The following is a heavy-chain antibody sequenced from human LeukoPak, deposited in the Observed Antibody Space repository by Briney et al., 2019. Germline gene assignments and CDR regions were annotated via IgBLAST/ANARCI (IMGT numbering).Heavy chain of an antibody. J-gene: IGHJ4*02. D-gene: IGHD3-3*01. CDR1: GFTFSSYA. V-gene: IGHV3-23*01. CDR2: ISGSGGST. CDR3: AKDRAGVVTAPVYFDY. Sequence: QSGGSLRLSCAASGFTFSSYAMSWVRQAPGKGLEWVSAISGSGGSTYYADSVKGRFTISRDNSKNTLYLQMNSLRAEDTAVYYCAKDRAGVVTAPVYFDYWGQGTLVTVSS.